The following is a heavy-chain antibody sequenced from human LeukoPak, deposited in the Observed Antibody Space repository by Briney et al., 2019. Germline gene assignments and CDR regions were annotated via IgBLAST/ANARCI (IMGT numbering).Heavy chain of an antibody. J-gene: IGHJ4*02. CDR3: ASRRRLRYFDWPWFY. CDR2: INHSGST. V-gene: IGHV4-39*07. CDR1: GGSISSGSYF. D-gene: IGHD3-9*01. Sequence: PSETLSLTCTVSGGSISSGSYFWNWIRQPPGKGLEWIGEINHSGSTNYNPSLKGRVTISVDTSKNQFSLKLSSVTAADTAVYYCASRRRLRYFDWPWFYWGQGTLVTVSS.